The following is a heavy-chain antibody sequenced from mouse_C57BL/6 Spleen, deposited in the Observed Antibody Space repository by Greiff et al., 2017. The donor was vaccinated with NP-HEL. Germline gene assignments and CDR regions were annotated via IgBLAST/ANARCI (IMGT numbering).Heavy chain of an antibody. J-gene: IGHJ3*01. D-gene: IGHD2-4*01. Sequence: QVQLQQSGPELVKPGASVKISCKASGYSFTSYYIHWVKQRPGQGLEWIGWIYPGGGNTKYNEKFKGKATLTADTSSSTAYMQLSSLTSEDSAVYYCAREGDYEYDGGHLAYWGQGTLVTVSA. CDR3: AREGDYEYDGGHLAY. CDR1: GYSFTSYY. CDR2: IYPGGGNT. V-gene: IGHV1-66*01.